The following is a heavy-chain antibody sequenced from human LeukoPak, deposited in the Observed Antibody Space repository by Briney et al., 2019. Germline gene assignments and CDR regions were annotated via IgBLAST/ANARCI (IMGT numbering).Heavy chain of an antibody. Sequence: SETLSLTCTVSGGSISSSSYYWGWIRQPPGKGLEWIGSIYYSGSTYYNPSLKSRVTISVDTSKNQFSLKLSSVTAADTAVYYCATQMMGFVVVVAAIPPHFDYWGQGTLVTVSS. CDR1: GGSISSSSYY. CDR2: IYYSGST. V-gene: IGHV4-39*01. D-gene: IGHD2-15*01. J-gene: IGHJ4*02. CDR3: ATQMMGFVVVVAAIPPHFDY.